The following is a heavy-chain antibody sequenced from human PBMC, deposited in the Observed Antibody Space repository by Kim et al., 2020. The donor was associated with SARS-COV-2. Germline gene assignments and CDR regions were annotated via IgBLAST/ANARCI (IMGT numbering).Heavy chain of an antibody. J-gene: IGHJ6*02. CDR1: GYTFTGYY. D-gene: IGHD6-13*01. V-gene: IGHV1-2*04. Sequence: ASVKVSCKASGYTFTGYYMHWVRQAPGQGLEWMGWINPNSGGTNYAQKFQGWVTMTRDTSISTAYMELSRLRSDDTAVYYCARGADDSSSWYYYYYGMDVWGQGTTVTVSS. CDR3: ARGADDSSSWYYYYYGMDV. CDR2: INPNSGGT.